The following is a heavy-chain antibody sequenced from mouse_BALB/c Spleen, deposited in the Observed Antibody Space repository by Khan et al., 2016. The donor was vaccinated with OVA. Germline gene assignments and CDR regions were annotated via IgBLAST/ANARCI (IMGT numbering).Heavy chain of an antibody. Sequence: QVQLKQSGPGLVAPSQTLSITCTVSGFPLSRYSVHWIRQPPGKGLEWLGMIWAGGSTDYNSALKSRLTINKDNSKTQAFLKMNSLLTDDTAIYYCVRNRDGGSDWYFDVWGAGTTVTVSS. CDR3: VRNRDGGSDWYFDV. CDR1: GFPLSRYS. D-gene: IGHD1-2*01. V-gene: IGHV2-6-4*01. J-gene: IGHJ1*01. CDR2: IWAGGST.